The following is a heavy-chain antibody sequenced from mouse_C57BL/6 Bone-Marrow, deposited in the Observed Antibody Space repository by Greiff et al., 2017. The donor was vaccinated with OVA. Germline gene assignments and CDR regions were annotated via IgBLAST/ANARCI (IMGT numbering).Heavy chain of an antibody. J-gene: IGHJ3*01. CDR1: GFTFSSYA. D-gene: IGHD4-1*01. V-gene: IGHV5-9-1*02. CDR3: TRVGTRGWFAY. Sequence: EVKVVESGEGLVKPGGSLKLSCAASGFTFSSYAMSWVRQTPEKRLEWVAYISSGGDYIYYADTVKGRFTISRDNARNTLYLQMSSLKSEDTAMYYCTRVGTRGWFAYWGQGTLVTVSA. CDR2: ISSGGDYI.